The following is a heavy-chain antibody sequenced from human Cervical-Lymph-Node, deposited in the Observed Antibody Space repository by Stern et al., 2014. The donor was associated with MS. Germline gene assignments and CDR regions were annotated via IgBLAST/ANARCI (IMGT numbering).Heavy chain of an antibody. CDR2: ISYDGSNT. Sequence: QVQLVESGGGVVQPGRSLRLSCAASGFTFSSFGMHWVRQAPGKGLEWVAFISYDGSNTHYADSVKGRFTISRDNSKNTLYLQMNSLRAEDAAVYYCAKGPYGSGSYGPIDYWGQGTLVTVSS. CDR3: AKGPYGSGSYGPIDY. D-gene: IGHD3-10*01. V-gene: IGHV3-30*18. CDR1: GFTFSSFG. J-gene: IGHJ4*02.